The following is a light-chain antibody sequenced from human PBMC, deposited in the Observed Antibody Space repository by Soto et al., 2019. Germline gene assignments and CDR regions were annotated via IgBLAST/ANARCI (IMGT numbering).Light chain of an antibody. V-gene: IGLV2-14*01. CDR1: SSDVGGYTY. CDR2: EVN. CDR3: CSYAGRSTWDVV. Sequence: QSVLTQPASVSGSPRQSITISCTGASSDVGGYTYVSWYQQHPGKAPKLIIYEVNNRPSGVSHRFSGSKSGNTASLTISGLQAEDEADYYCCSYAGRSTWDVVFGGGTKLTVL. J-gene: IGLJ2*01.